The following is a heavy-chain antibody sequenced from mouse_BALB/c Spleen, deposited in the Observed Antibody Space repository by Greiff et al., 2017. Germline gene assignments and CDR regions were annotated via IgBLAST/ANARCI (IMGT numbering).Heavy chain of an antibody. Sequence: EVQGVESGGGLVQPGGSLKLSCAASGFDFSRYWMSWVRQAPGKGLEWIGEINPDSSTINYTPSLKDKFIISRDNAKNTLYLQMSKVRSEDTALYYCARPRYYGSPYYAMDYWGQGTSVTVSS. D-gene: IGHD1-1*01. CDR1: GFDFSRYW. J-gene: IGHJ4*01. V-gene: IGHV4-1*02. CDR3: ARPRYYGSPYYAMDY. CDR2: INPDSSTI.